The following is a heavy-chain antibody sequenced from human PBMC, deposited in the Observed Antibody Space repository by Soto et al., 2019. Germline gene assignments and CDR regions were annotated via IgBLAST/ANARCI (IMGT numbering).Heavy chain of an antibody. Sequence: SETLSLTCTVSGVTISSGAYYWGWIRQHPGKGLEWIGNIYYNGSTYYSPSLKSRVALSLDTSKNQFSVRLSSVTAADTAVYYCARYRFSGSKWSEFDYWGQGTLVTVSS. CDR1: GVTISSGAYY. CDR2: IYYNGST. CDR3: ARYRFSGSKWSEFDY. D-gene: IGHD6-13*01. J-gene: IGHJ4*02. V-gene: IGHV4-31*03.